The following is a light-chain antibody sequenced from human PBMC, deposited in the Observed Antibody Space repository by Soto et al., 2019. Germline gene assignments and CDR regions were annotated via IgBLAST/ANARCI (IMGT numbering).Light chain of an antibody. CDR2: DNS. CDR1: SSNIGVKS. CDR3: GTWDNSLSAVV. Sequence: QSVLTQPPSVSAARGQKVTISCSGSSSNIGVKSVSWYQQLPRTAPKLLIYDNSERPSGIPDRFSASKSGTSATLGITGLQTGDEADYYCGTWDNSLSAVVFGGGTQLTVL. J-gene: IGLJ2*01. V-gene: IGLV1-51*01.